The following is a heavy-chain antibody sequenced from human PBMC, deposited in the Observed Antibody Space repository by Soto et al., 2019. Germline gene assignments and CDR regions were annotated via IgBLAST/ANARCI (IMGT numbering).Heavy chain of an antibody. CDR1: GFTFSSYW. CDR3: ARGHGRLEPVY. V-gene: IGHV3-74*03. D-gene: IGHD1-1*01. CDR2: INSGGS. J-gene: IGHJ4*02. Sequence: EVQLVESGGGLVQPGGSLRLSCAASGFTFSSYWMNWVRQAPGKGLVFVSGINSGGSVYADSVKGRFTISRDTAKNTLHLDINRLRVEETGVYYCARGHGRLEPVYWGQGALVTVSS.